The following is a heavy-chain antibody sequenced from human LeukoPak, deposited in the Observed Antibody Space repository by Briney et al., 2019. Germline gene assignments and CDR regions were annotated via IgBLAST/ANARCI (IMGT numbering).Heavy chain of an antibody. CDR2: ISYDGSNK. CDR3: ARDGSSSWDWFDP. Sequence: GGSLRLSCAASGFTFSSYAMHWVRQAPGKGLEWVAVISYDGSNKYYADSVKGRFTISRDNSKNTLYLQMNSLRAEDTAVYYCARDGSSSWDWFDPWGQGTLVTVSS. CDR1: GFTFSSYA. J-gene: IGHJ5*02. D-gene: IGHD6-13*01. V-gene: IGHV3-30-3*01.